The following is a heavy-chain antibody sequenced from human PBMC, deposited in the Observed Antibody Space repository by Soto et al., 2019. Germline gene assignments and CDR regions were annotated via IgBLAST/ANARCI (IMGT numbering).Heavy chain of an antibody. Sequence: QVQVVQSGAEVKEPGASVKVSCKASGYSCSNYYTHWVRQAPGQGLEWMGIVNPYGASSNYAQSFQGRVTLTRDTSTNTDYMDLRRLTSDDTAVYYCASVTTIWSNWGQGTLVTVSS. J-gene: IGHJ4*02. CDR2: VNPYGASS. CDR1: GYSCSNYY. D-gene: IGHD2-21*02. V-gene: IGHV1-46*01. CDR3: ASVTTIWSN.